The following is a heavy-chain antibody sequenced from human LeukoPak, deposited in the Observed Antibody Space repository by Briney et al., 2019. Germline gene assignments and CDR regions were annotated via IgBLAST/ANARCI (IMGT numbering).Heavy chain of an antibody. CDR3: ARVRILWAVACSFDY. D-gene: IGHD6-19*01. CDR1: GYTFTGYY. Sequence: GASVKVSCKASGYTFTGYYMHWVRQAPGQGLEWMGWINPNSGGTNYAQKFQGRVTMTRDTSISTAYMEVSRLRSDDTAVYYCARVRILWAVACSFDYWGQGTLVTVSS. CDR2: INPNSGGT. V-gene: IGHV1-2*02. J-gene: IGHJ4*02.